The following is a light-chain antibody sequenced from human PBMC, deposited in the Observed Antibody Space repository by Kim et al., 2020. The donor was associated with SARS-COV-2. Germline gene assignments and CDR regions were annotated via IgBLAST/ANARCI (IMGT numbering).Light chain of an antibody. CDR3: QQLNALPLN. J-gene: IGKJ4*01. Sequence: SASVGDRVTITCRARESIGSWLAWYQQKPREAPSLLIYSTTNLHSGVPSRFSGSGYGTDFTLTVSSLQPEESAVYYCQQLNALPLNFGGGTKLEI. V-gene: IGKV1-12*01. CDR1: ESIGSW. CDR2: STT.